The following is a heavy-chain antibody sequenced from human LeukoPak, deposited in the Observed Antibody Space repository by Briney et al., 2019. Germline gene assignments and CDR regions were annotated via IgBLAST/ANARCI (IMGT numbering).Heavy chain of an antibody. CDR2: IKQDGSEK. CDR1: GFTFSSYW. CDR3: AKDRWIQLWYTDY. D-gene: IGHD5-18*01. V-gene: IGHV3-7*03. Sequence: PGGSLRLSCAVSGFTFSSYWMNWVRQAPGKGLEWVANIKQDGSEKYYVDSVKGRFTISRDNAKNSLFLQMNSLRAEDTAVYYCAKDRWIQLWYTDYWGQGTLVTVSS. J-gene: IGHJ4*02.